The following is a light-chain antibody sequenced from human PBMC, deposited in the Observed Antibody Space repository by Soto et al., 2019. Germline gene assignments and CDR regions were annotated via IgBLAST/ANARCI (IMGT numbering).Light chain of an antibody. CDR3: QQYNSYAWT. Sequence: DIQMTQSPSTLSASVGDRVTISCRASQSISSRLAWYQQKRGKAPKLLIYKASSLESGVPSRFSGSGSGTEFTLTISSLQPYDFATYYCQQYNSYAWTFGQGTKVEIK. CDR2: KAS. V-gene: IGKV1-5*03. J-gene: IGKJ1*01. CDR1: QSISSR.